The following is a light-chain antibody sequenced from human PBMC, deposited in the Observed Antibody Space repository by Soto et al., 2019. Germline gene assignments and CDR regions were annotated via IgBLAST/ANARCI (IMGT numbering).Light chain of an antibody. CDR3: QQLNSYPRT. V-gene: IGKV1-9*01. CDR1: QGISSY. Sequence: DIQLTQSPSFLSASVGDRITITCRASQGISSYLAWYQQKPGKAPKLLIYAASTLQSGVPSRFSGSGSGTEFTPTISSLQPEDFAVYYCQQLNSYPRTFGQGTKVDIK. J-gene: IGKJ1*01. CDR2: AAS.